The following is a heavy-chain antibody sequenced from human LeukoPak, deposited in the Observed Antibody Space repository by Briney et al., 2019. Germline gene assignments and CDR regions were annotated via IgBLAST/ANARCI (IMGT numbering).Heavy chain of an antibody. CDR3: ARAGSHWHYVY. CDR1: GFTFSGFS. V-gene: IGHV3-7*01. D-gene: IGHD3-10*01. J-gene: IGHJ4*02. CDR2: IKQDGSER. Sequence: GGSLRLSCAASGFTFSGFSMSWVRQSPTKGLEWVANIKQDGSERYYVDSVKGRFTISRDNAKNSLSLQMNNLRVEDTAVYYCARAGSHWHYVYWGQGTVVT.